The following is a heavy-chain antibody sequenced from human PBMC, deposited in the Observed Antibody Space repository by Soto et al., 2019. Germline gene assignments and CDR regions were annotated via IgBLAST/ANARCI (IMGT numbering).Heavy chain of an antibody. CDR3: AKDDDTSSHFSLLDF. V-gene: IGHV3-33*06. Sequence: QVQLVESGGGVVQPGTSLRLSCAASGFTFSHYGIHWVRQAPGKGLEWVALTWSGGRGENYADSVRGRFTVSRDNSKTTVYLQMNSLRVEDTAVYYCAKDDDTSSHFSLLDFRGQGPLVTVSS. D-gene: IGHD3-22*01. CDR2: TWSGGRGE. J-gene: IGHJ4*02. CDR1: GFTFSHYG.